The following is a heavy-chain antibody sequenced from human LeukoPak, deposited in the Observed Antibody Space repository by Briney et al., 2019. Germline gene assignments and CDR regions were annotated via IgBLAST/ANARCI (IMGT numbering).Heavy chain of an antibody. J-gene: IGHJ4*02. D-gene: IGHD3-22*01. CDR3: ARGWYDIFDY. CDR1: GFTFTTSW. CDR2: ITPNASET. V-gene: IGHV3-7*01. Sequence: GGSLRLSCSASGFTFTTSWMNWVRQAPGKGLEWLASITPNASETYYVDSVRGRFTISRDNAKNSLYLQVNSLRAEDTAVYYCARGWYDIFDYWGQGTLVTVSS.